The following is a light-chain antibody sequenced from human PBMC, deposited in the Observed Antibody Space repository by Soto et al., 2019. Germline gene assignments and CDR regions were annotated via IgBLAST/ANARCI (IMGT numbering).Light chain of an antibody. CDR1: QRVTNN. CDR3: QQHHNWPWP. J-gene: IGKJ1*01. V-gene: IGKV3-15*01. CDR2: GAS. Sequence: ETVLTQSPATLSLSPGETATLSCRASQRVTNNLAWYQWKLGQPPRLLIYGASTRATGIPVRFRGSGSGTEFTLTISSLQSEDSAVYYCQQHHNWPWPFAQGTKVDIK.